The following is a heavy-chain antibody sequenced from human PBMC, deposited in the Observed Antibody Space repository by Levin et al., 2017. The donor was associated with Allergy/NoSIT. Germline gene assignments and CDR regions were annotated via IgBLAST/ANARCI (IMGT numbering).Heavy chain of an antibody. CDR3: ARSRRGYCSGGSCPFDY. V-gene: IGHV1-69*02. J-gene: IGHJ4*02. CDR2: IIPILGIA. Sequence: SVKVSCKASGGTFSSYTISWVRQAPGQGLEWMGRIIPILGIANYAQKFQGRVTITADKSTSTAYMELSSLRSEDTAVYYCARSRRGYCSGGSCPFDYWGQGTLVTVSS. D-gene: IGHD2-15*01. CDR1: GGTFSSYT.